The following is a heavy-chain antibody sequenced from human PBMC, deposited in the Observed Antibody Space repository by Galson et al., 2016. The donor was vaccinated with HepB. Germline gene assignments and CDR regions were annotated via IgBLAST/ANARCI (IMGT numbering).Heavy chain of an antibody. J-gene: IGHJ4*02. CDR1: GVTVSNNY. CDR2: IYSGGEI. Sequence: SLRLSCAASGVTVSNNYMSWVRQAPGRGLEWVSVIYSGGEIYYADSVKGRFTISRDNSKNTVFLQMNSLRAEDTAVYYCARDTWTWNGGQGTLVTVSS. CDR3: ARDTWTWN. V-gene: IGHV3-66*01. D-gene: IGHD3/OR15-3a*01.